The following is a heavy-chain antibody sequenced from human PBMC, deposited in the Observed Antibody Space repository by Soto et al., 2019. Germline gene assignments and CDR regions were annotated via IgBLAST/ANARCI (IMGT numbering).Heavy chain of an antibody. Sequence: SGTLSLTCTVSGGSISSYYWGWIWQPPGKGLEWIGYIYYSGSTNYNPSLKSRATMSRDTSKNEFSLKLTSVTAADTAIYYCARGDSDLAVSEAAYWGQGTLVTVSS. CDR2: IYYSGST. CDR3: ARGDSDLAVSEAAY. V-gene: IGHV4-59*01. CDR1: GGSISSYY. J-gene: IGHJ1*01. D-gene: IGHD2-15*01.